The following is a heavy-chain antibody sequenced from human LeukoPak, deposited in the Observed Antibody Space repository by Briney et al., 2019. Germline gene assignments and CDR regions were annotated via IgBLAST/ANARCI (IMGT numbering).Heavy chain of an antibody. D-gene: IGHD3-3*01. Sequence: ASLKVSCKASGYTFTSYYMHWVRQAPGQGLERMGIINPSGGSTSYAQKFQGRVTMIRDTSTSTVYLELSSLRSEDTAVYYCARDIFDFWSGYSAAGGYWGQGTLVTVSS. V-gene: IGHV1-46*01. CDR3: ARDIFDFWSGYSAAGGY. CDR1: GYTFTSYY. CDR2: INPSGGST. J-gene: IGHJ4*02.